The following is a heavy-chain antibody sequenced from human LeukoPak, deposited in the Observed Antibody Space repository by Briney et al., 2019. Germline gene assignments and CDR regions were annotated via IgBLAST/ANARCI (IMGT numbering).Heavy chain of an antibody. D-gene: IGHD6-6*01. CDR3: ARGPLAARVPDWFDP. J-gene: IGHJ5*02. CDR1: GYTFTGYF. V-gene: IGHV1-2*02. CDR2: INPNSGGT. Sequence: ASVKVSCKASGYTFTGYFMHWVRQAPGQGLEWMGWINPNSGGTKYAQKFQGRVTMTRDTSISTAYMELSRLRSDDTAVYYCARGPLAARVPDWFDPWGQGTLVTVSS.